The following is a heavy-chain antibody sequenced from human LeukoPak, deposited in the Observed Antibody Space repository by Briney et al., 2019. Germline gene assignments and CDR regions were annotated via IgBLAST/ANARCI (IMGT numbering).Heavy chain of an antibody. Sequence: PSETLSLTCTVSGGSISCYYWSWIRQPPGKGLEWIGYIYYSGSTNYNPSLKSRVTISVDTSKNQFSLELSSVTAADTAVYYCASGYSAGPYYYYYGMDVWGQGTTVTVSS. V-gene: IGHV4-59*01. J-gene: IGHJ6*02. D-gene: IGHD6-13*01. CDR3: ASGYSAGPYYYYYGMDV. CDR2: IYYSGST. CDR1: GGSISCYY.